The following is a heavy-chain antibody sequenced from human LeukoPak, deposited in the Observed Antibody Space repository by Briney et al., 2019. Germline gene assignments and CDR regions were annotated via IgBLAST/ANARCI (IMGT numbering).Heavy chain of an antibody. CDR1: GFTFSGSA. D-gene: IGHD3-16*01. CDR2: IRSKANSYAT. J-gene: IGHJ4*02. CDR3: TRQAAATFLDY. V-gene: IGHV3-73*01. Sequence: GGSLKLPCAASGFTFSGSAMHWVRQASGKGLEWVGRIRSKANSYATAYAASVKGRFTISRDDSKNTAYLQMNSLKTEDTAVYYCTRQAAATFLDYWGQGTLVTVSS.